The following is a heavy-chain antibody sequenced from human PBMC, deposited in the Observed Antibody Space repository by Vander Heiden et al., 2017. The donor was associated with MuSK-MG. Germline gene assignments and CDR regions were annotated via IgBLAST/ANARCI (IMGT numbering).Heavy chain of an antibody. D-gene: IGHD6-13*01. CDR1: GGSISSSSYY. CDR2: IYYSGST. CDR3: ASGAAAGTSSEYFDY. V-gene: IGHV4-39*01. J-gene: IGHJ4*02. Sequence: QLQLQESGPGLVKPSETLSLTCTVSGGSISSSSYYWGWIRQPPGKGLEWIGSIYYSGSTYYNPSRKCRVTISVDTAKNQGSMKLSSVTAAETAVYYCASGAAAGTSSEYFDYWGQGTMVTVSS.